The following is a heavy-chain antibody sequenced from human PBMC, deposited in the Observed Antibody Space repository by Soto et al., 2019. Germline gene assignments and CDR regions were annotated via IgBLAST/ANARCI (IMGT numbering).Heavy chain of an antibody. CDR1: GGTFSSYA. D-gene: IGHD3-22*01. J-gene: IGHJ6*02. V-gene: IGHV1-69*13. CDR2: IIPIFGTA. CDR3: ARARDSSRYYSRYGMDV. Sequence: SVKVSCKASGGTFSSYAISWVRQAPGQGLEWMGGIIPIFGTANYAQKFQGRVTITADESTSTAYMELSSLRSEDTAVYYCARARDSSRYYSRYGMDVWGQGTTVTVSS.